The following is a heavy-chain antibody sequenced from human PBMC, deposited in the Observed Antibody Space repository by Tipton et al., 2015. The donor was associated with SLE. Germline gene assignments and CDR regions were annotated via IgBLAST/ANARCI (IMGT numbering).Heavy chain of an antibody. J-gene: IGHJ6*02. Sequence: TLSLTCTVSGGSISSYYWSWIRQPPGKGLEWIGYIYTSGSTNYNPSLKSRVTISVDTSKNQFSLKLSSVTAADTAVYYCARMSWGASPYYYYGMDVWGQGTTVTVSS. D-gene: IGHD3-16*01. V-gene: IGHV4-4*09. CDR3: ARMSWGASPYYYYGMDV. CDR1: GGSISSYY. CDR2: IYTSGST.